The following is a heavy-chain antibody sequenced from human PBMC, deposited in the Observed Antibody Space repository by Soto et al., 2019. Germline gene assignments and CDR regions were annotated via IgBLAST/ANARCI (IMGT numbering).Heavy chain of an antibody. Sequence: LSLTCTVSGGSISSGGYYWSWIRQHPGKGLEWIGYIYYSGSTYYNPSLKSRVTISVDTSKNQFSLKLSAVTAADTAVYYCARGRDILTGYLDYWGQGTLVTVSS. CDR2: IYYSGST. J-gene: IGHJ4*02. V-gene: IGHV4-31*03. CDR3: ARGRDILTGYLDY. CDR1: GGSISSGGYY. D-gene: IGHD3-9*01.